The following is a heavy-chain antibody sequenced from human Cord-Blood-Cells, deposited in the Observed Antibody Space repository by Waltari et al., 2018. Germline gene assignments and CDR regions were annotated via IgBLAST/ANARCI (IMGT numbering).Heavy chain of an antibody. Sequence: EVQLLESGGGLVQPGGSLRLSCAASGFTFSSYAMSWVRQAPGKGLEWVSAISGSGGSNYNADSVKGRFTISRDNSKNTLYLQMNSLRAGDTAVYYCAKGGSSGWLNFDYWGQGTLVTVSS. CDR3: AKGGSSGWLNFDY. V-gene: IGHV3-23*01. CDR2: ISGSGGSN. CDR1: GFTFSSYA. J-gene: IGHJ4*02. D-gene: IGHD6-19*01.